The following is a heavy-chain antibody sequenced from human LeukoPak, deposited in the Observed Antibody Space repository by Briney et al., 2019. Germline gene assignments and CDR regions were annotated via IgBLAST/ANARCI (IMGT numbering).Heavy chain of an antibody. CDR3: AKDFRWQWLVGGSSDY. CDR1: GFRFDDYG. D-gene: IGHD6-19*01. Sequence: GGSLRLSCAASGFRFDDYGMTWVRQAPGKGLEWVATINGNGGSTGYADSVKGRFTISRDNSKNTLYPQMNSLRAEDTAVYYCAKDFRWQWLVGGSSDYWGQGTLVTVSS. V-gene: IGHV3-20*04. CDR2: INGNGGST. J-gene: IGHJ4*02.